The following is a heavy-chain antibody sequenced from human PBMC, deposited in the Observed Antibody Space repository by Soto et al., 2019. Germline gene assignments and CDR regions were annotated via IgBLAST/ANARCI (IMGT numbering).Heavy chain of an antibody. CDR1: GYTFTGYY. D-gene: IGHD6-13*01. CDR3: ARVIRSAAAHYYYGMDV. Sequence: ASVKVSCKASGYTFTGYYMHWVRQAPGQGLEWMGWINPNSGGTNYAQKFQGRVTMTRDTSISTAYMELSRLRSDDTAVYYCARVIRSAAAHYYYGMDVWGQGTTVTVSS. CDR2: INPNSGGT. V-gene: IGHV1-2*02. J-gene: IGHJ6*02.